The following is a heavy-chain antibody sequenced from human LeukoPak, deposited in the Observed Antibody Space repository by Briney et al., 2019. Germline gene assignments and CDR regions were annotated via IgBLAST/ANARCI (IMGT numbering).Heavy chain of an antibody. V-gene: IGHV1-8*01. D-gene: IGHD5-12*01. J-gene: IGHJ4*02. Sequence: ASVKVSCKASGYTFTSYDINWVRQATGQGREWMGWMNPNSGNTGYTQKVQGRVTFTRRTSISTAYMELSSLRFDDTAVYYCARWMATISNFDYWGQGTLVTVSS. CDR3: ARWMATISNFDY. CDR1: GYTFTSYD. CDR2: MNPNSGNT.